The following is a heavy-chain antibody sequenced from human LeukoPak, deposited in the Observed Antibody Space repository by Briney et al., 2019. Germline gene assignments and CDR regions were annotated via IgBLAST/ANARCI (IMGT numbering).Heavy chain of an antibody. Sequence: GGSLRLSCAASGFTFSSYAMSWVRQAPGKGLEWVSAISGSGGSTYYADSVKGRFTISRDNYKNTLYLQMNSLRAEDTAVYYCAKDRTVTQFGDAFDIWGQGTMVTVSS. CDR1: GFTFSSYA. J-gene: IGHJ3*02. CDR2: ISGSGGST. CDR3: AKDRTVTQFGDAFDI. V-gene: IGHV3-23*01. D-gene: IGHD4-17*01.